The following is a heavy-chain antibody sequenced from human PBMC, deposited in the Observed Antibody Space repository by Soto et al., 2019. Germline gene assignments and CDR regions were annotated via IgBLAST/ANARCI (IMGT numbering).Heavy chain of an antibody. CDR2: INPTTNIP. CDR1: GYSFTSYH. Sequence: GASVKLSCKASGYSFTSYHIHWLRQAPGQGLEWLGVINPTTNIPIYAQKFQGRVTMTRDTSTSTVYMELSSLRSEDTAVYYCARDQVGTMIVVASGLGMDVWGQGTTVTVSS. D-gene: IGHD3-22*01. CDR3: ARDQVGTMIVVASGLGMDV. J-gene: IGHJ6*02. V-gene: IGHV1-46*01.